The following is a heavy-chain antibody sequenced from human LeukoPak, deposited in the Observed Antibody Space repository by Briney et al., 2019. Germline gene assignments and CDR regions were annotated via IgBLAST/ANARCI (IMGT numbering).Heavy chain of an antibody. CDR2: IKQDGSQE. J-gene: IGHJ4*02. D-gene: IGHD6-13*01. V-gene: IGHV3-7*01. CDR3: VREWAGGLAAAGTRIEGSY. CDR1: EFSASNYW. Sequence: PGGSLRLSCVVSEFSASNYWMSWVRQAPGKGLEWVANIKQDGSQENYVDSVKGGFNISRDNAKNSVYLQMNGLLVEDTAVYYCVREWAGGLAAAGTRIEGSYWGQGTQVIVSS.